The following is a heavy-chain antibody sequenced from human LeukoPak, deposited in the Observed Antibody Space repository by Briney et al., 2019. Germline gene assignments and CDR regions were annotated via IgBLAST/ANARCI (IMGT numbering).Heavy chain of an antibody. V-gene: IGHV4-39*07. CDR2: IYYSGST. J-gene: IGHJ4*02. CDR1: GGSISSSSYY. Sequence: SETLSLTCTVSGGSISSSSYYWVWIRQPPGKGLEWIGSIYYSGSTYYNPSLKSRVTISVDTSKNQFSLKLSSVTAADTAVYYCARDRSYFDYWGQGTLVTVSS. CDR3: ARDRSYFDY. D-gene: IGHD2-21*01.